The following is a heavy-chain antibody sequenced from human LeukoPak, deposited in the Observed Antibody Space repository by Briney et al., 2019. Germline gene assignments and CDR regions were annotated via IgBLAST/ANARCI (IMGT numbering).Heavy chain of an antibody. J-gene: IGHJ3*02. D-gene: IGHD2-15*01. CDR2: INHSGST. CDR1: GASFSGYY. V-gene: IGHV4-34*01. Sequence: PSETLSLTCAVYGASFSGYYWSWIRQPPGKGLEWIGEINHSGSTNYNPSLKSRVTISVDTSKNQFSLKLSSVTAADTAVYYCALVVNDAFDIWGQGTMVTVSS. CDR3: ALVVNDAFDI.